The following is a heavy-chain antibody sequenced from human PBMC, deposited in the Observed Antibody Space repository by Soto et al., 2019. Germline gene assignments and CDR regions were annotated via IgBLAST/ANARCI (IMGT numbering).Heavy chain of an antibody. CDR3: ARAPLDIVVVVAATSSWFDP. V-gene: IGHV1-18*01. J-gene: IGHJ5*02. Sequence: GASVKVSCKASGYTFTSYGISWVRQAPGQGLEWMGWISAYNGNTNYAQKLQGRVTMTTDTSTSTAYMELRSLRSDDTAVYYCARAPLDIVVVVAATSSWFDPWGQGTLVTVSS. CDR1: GYTFTSYG. D-gene: IGHD2-15*01. CDR2: ISAYNGNT.